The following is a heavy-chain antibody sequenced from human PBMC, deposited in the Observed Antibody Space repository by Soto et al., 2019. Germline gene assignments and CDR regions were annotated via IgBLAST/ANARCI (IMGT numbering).Heavy chain of an antibody. CDR3: ARLTTYYDILSGLAKYYFDY. D-gene: IGHD3-9*01. Sequence: GASVKVSCKASGGTFSSYAISWVRQAPGQGLEWMGGIIPIFGTANYAQKFQGRVTMTRNTSISTAYMELSSLRSEDTAVYYCARLTTYYDILSGLAKYYFDYWGQGTLVTVSS. CDR1: GGTFSSYA. CDR2: IIPIFGTA. J-gene: IGHJ4*02. V-gene: IGHV1-69*05.